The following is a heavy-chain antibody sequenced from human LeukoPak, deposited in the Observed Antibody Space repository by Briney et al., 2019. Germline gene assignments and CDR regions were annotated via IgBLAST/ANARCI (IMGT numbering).Heavy chain of an antibody. Sequence: PSETLSLTCTVSGGSISSSSYYWGWIRQPPGKGLEWIGSIYYSGSTYYNPSLKSRVTISVDTSKNQFSLKLSSVTAADTAVYYCARDSHIVVVTAILPHRIFDYWGQGTLVTVSS. V-gene: IGHV4-39*07. J-gene: IGHJ4*02. CDR3: ARDSHIVVVTAILPHRIFDY. CDR1: GGSISSSSYY. D-gene: IGHD2-21*02. CDR2: IYYSGST.